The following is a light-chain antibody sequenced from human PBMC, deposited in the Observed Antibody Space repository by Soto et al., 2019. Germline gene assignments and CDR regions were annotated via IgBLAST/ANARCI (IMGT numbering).Light chain of an antibody. CDR3: QQYNNWRPQT. Sequence: EIVMTQSPATLSVSPGERATLSCRASQSVSSNLAWYQQKPGQAPRLLIYGASTRATGIPARSSGSGSGTEFTLTISSLQSEDFAVYYCQQYNNWRPQTFGQGTKVEIK. V-gene: IGKV3-15*01. CDR2: GAS. CDR1: QSVSSN. J-gene: IGKJ1*01.